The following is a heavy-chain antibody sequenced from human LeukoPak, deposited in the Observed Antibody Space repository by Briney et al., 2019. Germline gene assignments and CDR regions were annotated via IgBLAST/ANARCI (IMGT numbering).Heavy chain of an antibody. Sequence: SVTVSCTASGGTFSSYTSSWVRQAPGQGLEWMGGIIPIFGTANYAQKFQGRVTITADESTSTAYMELSSLRSEDTAVYYCARGRYSSSINSMDVWGQGTTVTVSS. CDR2: IIPIFGTA. J-gene: IGHJ6*02. D-gene: IGHD6-6*01. CDR1: GGTFSSYT. V-gene: IGHV1-69*01. CDR3: ARGRYSSSINSMDV.